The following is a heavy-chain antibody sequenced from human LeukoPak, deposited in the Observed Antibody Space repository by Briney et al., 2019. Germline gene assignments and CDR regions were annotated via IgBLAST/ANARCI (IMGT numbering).Heavy chain of an antibody. CDR1: GYSFTSYW. CDR3: ARQMATKYYFDY. J-gene: IGHJ4*02. D-gene: IGHD5-24*01. CDR2: IYPGDSYT. V-gene: IGHV5-51*01. Sequence: GESLKISCKGSGYSFTSYWIGWVRQMPGKGLEWMGIIYPGDSYTTYSPSFQGQVTISPDKSISTAYLQWSSLKGSDTAMYYCARQMATKYYFDYWVQGTLVTVSS.